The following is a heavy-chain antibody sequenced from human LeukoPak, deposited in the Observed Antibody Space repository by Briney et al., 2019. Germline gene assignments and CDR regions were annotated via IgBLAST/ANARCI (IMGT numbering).Heavy chain of an antibody. D-gene: IGHD2/OR15-2a*01. CDR2: IIPILGIA. Sequence: SVKVSCKASGGTFSSYAISWVRQAPGQGLEWMGRIIPILGIANYAQKFQGRVTITADKSTSTAYMELSSLRSEDTAVYYCAGSPRYFDAFDIWGQGTMVTVSS. CDR1: GGTFSSYA. J-gene: IGHJ3*02. V-gene: IGHV1-69*04. CDR3: AGSPRYFDAFDI.